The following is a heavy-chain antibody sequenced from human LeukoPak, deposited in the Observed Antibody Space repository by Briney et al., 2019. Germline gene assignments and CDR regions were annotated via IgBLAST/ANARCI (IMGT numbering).Heavy chain of an antibody. D-gene: IGHD1-26*01. J-gene: IGHJ4*02. CDR2: IRGKAYGGAP. V-gene: IGHV3-49*03. CDR3: TRERIASYRFEY. CDR1: GFTFGDYA. Sequence: GGSLTLSCTVSGFTFGDYALSWFRQAPGKGREWVGFIRGKAYGGAPEYAASVQGRFTLTRDDSQNNAYLQLSSLKTEDTAMYYFTRERIASYRFEYSGEGTLVTVSS.